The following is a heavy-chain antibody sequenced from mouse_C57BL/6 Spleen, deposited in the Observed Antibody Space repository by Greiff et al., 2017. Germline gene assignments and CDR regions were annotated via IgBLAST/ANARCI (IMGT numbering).Heavy chain of an antibody. J-gene: IGHJ2*01. CDR2: IYPGDGDT. D-gene: IGHD3-2*02. CDR1: GYAFSSSW. Sequence: QVQLQQSGPELVKPGASVKISCKASGYAFSSSWMNWVKQRPGKGLEWIGRIYPGDGDTNYNGKFKGKATLTADKSSSTAYMQLSSLTSEDSAVYFCAREAAQALDYWGQGTTLTVSS. CDR3: AREAAQALDY. V-gene: IGHV1-80*01.